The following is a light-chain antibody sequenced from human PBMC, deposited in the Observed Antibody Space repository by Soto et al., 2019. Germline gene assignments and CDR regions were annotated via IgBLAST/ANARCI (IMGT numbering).Light chain of an antibody. V-gene: IGKV1-13*02. CDR1: QGISSA. Sequence: AIQLTQSPSSLSASVGDRVTITCRASQGISSALAWYQQKPGKAPKLLIYDASSLESGVPSRFSGSGSGTDSTLTISSLQPEDFATYYCQQFNSYHMYTFGQGTKLEIK. J-gene: IGKJ2*01. CDR3: QQFNSYHMYT. CDR2: DAS.